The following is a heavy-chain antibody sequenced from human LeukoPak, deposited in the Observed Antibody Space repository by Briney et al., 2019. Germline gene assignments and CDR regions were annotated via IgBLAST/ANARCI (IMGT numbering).Heavy chain of an antibody. CDR1: RLTFGYYA. CDR2: ISNSGGAT. Sequence: GGSLTLSCSASRLTFGYYAMSWVRQAPGKGLEWVSAISNSGGATYYADSVKGRFTISRDNSKNTLYLQMNSLRVDDTAVYYCARGGGYWGQGTVVTVSS. J-gene: IGHJ4*02. D-gene: IGHD3-16*01. CDR3: ARGGGY. V-gene: IGHV3-23*01.